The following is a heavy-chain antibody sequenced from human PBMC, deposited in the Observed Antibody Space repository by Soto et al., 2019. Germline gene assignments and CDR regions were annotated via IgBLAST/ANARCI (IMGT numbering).Heavy chain of an antibody. Sequence: GGSLRLSCAASGFTFSGSAMHWVRQVSGKGLEWVGRIRSKANSYATAYAASVKGRFTISRDDSKNTAYLQMNSLKTEDTAVYYCTRHVDTAMVTKADVWGQGTTVTVSS. J-gene: IGHJ6*02. CDR3: TRHVDTAMVTKADV. D-gene: IGHD5-18*01. CDR2: IRSKANSYAT. V-gene: IGHV3-73*01. CDR1: GFTFSGSA.